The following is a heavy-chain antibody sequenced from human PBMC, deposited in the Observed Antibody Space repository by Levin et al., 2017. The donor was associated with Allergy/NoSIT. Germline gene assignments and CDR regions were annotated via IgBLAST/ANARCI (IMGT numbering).Heavy chain of an antibody. D-gene: IGHD3-16*02. J-gene: IGHJ4*02. V-gene: IGHV3-23*01. CDR2: ISGSGGST. CDR3: AICSYYDYIWGSYSFGDFDY. Sequence: GGSLRLSCAASGFTFSSYAMSWVRQAPGKGLEWVSAISGSGGSTYYADSVKGRFTISRDNSKNTLYLQMNSLRAEDTAVYYCAICSYYDYIWGSYSFGDFDYWGQGTLVTVSS. CDR1: GFTFSSYA.